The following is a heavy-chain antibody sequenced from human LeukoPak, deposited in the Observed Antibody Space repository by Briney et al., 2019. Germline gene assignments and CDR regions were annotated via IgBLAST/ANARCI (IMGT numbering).Heavy chain of an antibody. V-gene: IGHV1-2*02. J-gene: IGHJ4*02. D-gene: IGHD2/OR15-2a*01. CDR2: IGPHSTFT. CDR3: VREGEGPLSKDFDY. Sequence: RASMKVSCESSGFTFTDHYIHWVRQGPGQGLEWMGYIGPHSTFTSSPQEFQGRVTMTRDASMSTAYMELTRLTSDDTAVYYCVREGEGPLSKDFDYWGQGTLVTVSS. CDR1: GFTFTDHY.